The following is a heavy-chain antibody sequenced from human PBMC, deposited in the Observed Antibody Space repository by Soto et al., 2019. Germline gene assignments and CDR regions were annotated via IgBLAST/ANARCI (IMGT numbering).Heavy chain of an antibody. J-gene: IGHJ5*02. D-gene: IGHD3-10*01. V-gene: IGHV3-9*01. CDR3: ARDLGLVIRGTLDP. CDR2: ISWNGGNI. Sequence: EVQLVESGGGLVQPGRSLRLSCAASGFTFGDYAMHWVRQAPGKGLEWVSGISWNGGNIGYADSVKGRFTISRDNAKNSLYLQMNSLRAEDTALCYCARDLGLVIRGTLDPWGQGILVTVSS. CDR1: GFTFGDYA.